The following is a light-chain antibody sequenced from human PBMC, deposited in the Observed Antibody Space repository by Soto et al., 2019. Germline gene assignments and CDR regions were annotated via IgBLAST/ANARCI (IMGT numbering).Light chain of an antibody. CDR3: QQYNSYST. V-gene: IGKV1-5*01. CDR2: DAS. J-gene: IGKJ1*01. Sequence: DIQMTQSPSSLSASVEDRFIITCRASQSISSWLAWYQQKPGKAPKLLIYDASSLESGVPSRFSGSGSGTEFTLTISSLQPDDFATYYCQQYNSYSTFGQGTKVDI. CDR1: QSISSW.